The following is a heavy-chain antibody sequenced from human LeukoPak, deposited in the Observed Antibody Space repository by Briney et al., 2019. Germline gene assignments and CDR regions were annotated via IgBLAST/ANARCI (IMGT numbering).Heavy chain of an antibody. CDR2: INIDGNEK. D-gene: IGHD3-3*01. Sequence: GGSLRLSCAASGFIFTTYWMSWVRQAPGKGLEWVAHINIDGNEKFYVDSVRGRFTISRDNAENSLHLQMNSLRAEDTAVYYCARDHTRITIFGVVPPDWYFDLWGRGTLVTVSS. J-gene: IGHJ2*01. CDR1: GFIFTTYW. CDR3: ARDHTRITIFGVVPPDWYFDL. V-gene: IGHV3-7*01.